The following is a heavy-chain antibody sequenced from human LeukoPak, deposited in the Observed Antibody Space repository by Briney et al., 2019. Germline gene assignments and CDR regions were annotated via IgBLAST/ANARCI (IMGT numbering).Heavy chain of an antibody. CDR2: IYTSGST. J-gene: IGHJ5*02. D-gene: IGHD6-13*01. V-gene: IGHV4-4*07. CDR3: ARDSPYSSSWYGWFDP. CDR1: GGSISSYY. Sequence: SETLSLTCTVSGGSISSYYWCWIRQPAGQGLEWIGRIYTSGSTNYNPSLKSRVTMSVDTSKNQFSLKLSSVTAADTAVYYCARDSPYSSSWYGWFDPWGQGTLVTVSS.